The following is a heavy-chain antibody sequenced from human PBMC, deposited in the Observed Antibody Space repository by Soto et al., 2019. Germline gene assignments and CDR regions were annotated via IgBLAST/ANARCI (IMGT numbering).Heavy chain of an antibody. J-gene: IGHJ4*02. CDR3: ARENYYALDY. V-gene: IGHV4-59*01. CDR2: INYSGST. D-gene: IGHD3-10*01. CDR1: SGSISSYN. Sequence: LSLTCTVSSGSISSYNWNWVRQPPGKGLEWIGFINYSGSTHYNPSLKSRVTISLDTPKNQFSLKLNSVTAADTAVYYCARENYYALDYWGPGTLVTVSS.